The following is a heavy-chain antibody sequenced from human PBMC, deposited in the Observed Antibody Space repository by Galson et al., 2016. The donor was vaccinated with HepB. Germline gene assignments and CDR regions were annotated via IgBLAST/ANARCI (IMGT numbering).Heavy chain of an antibody. D-gene: IGHD4-23*01. Sequence: SLRLSCAASGFAFSSHWMHWVRQDLGKGLVWVSRINSDGTLSNYADSVEGRFTISRDNTKNTLYLQMNSLRAEDTAVYFCVRDHSVVPTTAYNWFDPWGRGTLVTVSS. V-gene: IGHV3-74*01. CDR2: INSDGTLS. CDR3: VRDHSVVPTTAYNWFDP. J-gene: IGHJ5*02. CDR1: GFAFSSHW.